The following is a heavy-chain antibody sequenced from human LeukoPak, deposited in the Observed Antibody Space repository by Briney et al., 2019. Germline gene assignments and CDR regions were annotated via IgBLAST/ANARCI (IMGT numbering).Heavy chain of an antibody. CDR3: AREGDGYNSPIDY. CDR1: GFTFSSYA. V-gene: IGHV3-23*01. J-gene: IGHJ4*02. Sequence: GGSLRLSCGASGFTFSSYAMSWVRQAPGKGLEWVSGISDSGGSRHYADSVKGRFTISRDNSKNTLYLQVNSLRAEDTAVYYCAREGDGYNSPIDYWGQGTLVTVSS. CDR2: ISDSGGSR. D-gene: IGHD5-24*01.